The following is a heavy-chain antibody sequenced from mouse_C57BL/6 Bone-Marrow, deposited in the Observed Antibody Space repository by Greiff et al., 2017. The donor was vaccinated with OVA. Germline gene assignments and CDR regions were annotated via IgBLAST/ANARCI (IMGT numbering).Heavy chain of an antibody. D-gene: IGHD1-1*01. Sequence: VQLQQSGAELARPGASVKLSCKASGYTFTSYGISWVKQRTGQGLEWIGEIYPRSGNTYYNEKFKGKATLTADKSSSTAYMELRSLTSEDSAVYFCARVWRRITTVVARFDYWGQGTTLTVSS. CDR3: ARVWRRITTVVARFDY. V-gene: IGHV1-81*01. CDR1: GYTFTSYG. CDR2: IYPRSGNT. J-gene: IGHJ2*01.